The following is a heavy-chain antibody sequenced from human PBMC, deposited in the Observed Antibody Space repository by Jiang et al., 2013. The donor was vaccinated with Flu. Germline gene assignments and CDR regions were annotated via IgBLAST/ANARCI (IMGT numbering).Heavy chain of an antibody. D-gene: IGHD5-18*01. CDR3: ARHRPPVDTAMVDAFDI. Sequence: MGIIHPGDSDTRYSPSVPKAQVTISADKSISTAYLQWSSLKASDTAMYYCARHRPPVDTAMVDAFDIWGQGTMVTVSS. CDR2: IHPGDSDT. J-gene: IGHJ3*02. V-gene: IGHV5-51*01.